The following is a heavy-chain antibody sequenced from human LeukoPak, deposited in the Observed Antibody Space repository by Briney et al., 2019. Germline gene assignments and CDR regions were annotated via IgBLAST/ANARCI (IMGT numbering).Heavy chain of an antibody. Sequence: GGSLRLSCAASGFTFSSYSMNWVRQAPGKGLEWVSSISSSSYIYYADSVKGRFTISRDNAKNSLYLQMNSLRAEDTAVYYCARTIVGATNPDAFDIWGQGTMVTVSS. CDR1: GFTFSSYS. J-gene: IGHJ3*02. CDR2: ISSSSYI. V-gene: IGHV3-21*01. CDR3: ARTIVGATNPDAFDI. D-gene: IGHD1-26*01.